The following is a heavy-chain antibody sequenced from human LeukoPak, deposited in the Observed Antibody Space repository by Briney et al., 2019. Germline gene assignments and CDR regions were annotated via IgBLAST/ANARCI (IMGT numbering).Heavy chain of an antibody. V-gene: IGHV3-9*01. Sequence: PGGSLRLSCAASGFTFDDYAMHWVRQAPGKGLEWVSGISWNSGSIGYADSVKGRFTISRDNAKNSLYLQMNSLRAEDTALYYCARVIVVIPGAKVWFDPWGQGTLVTVSS. J-gene: IGHJ5*02. CDR1: GFTFDDYA. CDR2: ISWNSGSI. CDR3: ARVIVVIPGAKVWFDP. D-gene: IGHD3-16*02.